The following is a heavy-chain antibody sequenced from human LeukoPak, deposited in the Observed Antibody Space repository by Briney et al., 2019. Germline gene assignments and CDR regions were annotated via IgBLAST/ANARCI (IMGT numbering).Heavy chain of an antibody. J-gene: IGHJ4*02. Sequence: PSETLSLTCTVPGGSISSYYWSWIRQPAGKGLEWIGRIYTSGSTNYNPSLKSRVTISVDTSKNQFSLKLSSVTAADTAVYYCARHIEGWSSSGWLYYFDYWGQGTLVTVSS. D-gene: IGHD6-19*01. CDR2: IYTSGST. CDR1: GGSISSYY. V-gene: IGHV4-4*07. CDR3: ARHIEGWSSSGWLYYFDY.